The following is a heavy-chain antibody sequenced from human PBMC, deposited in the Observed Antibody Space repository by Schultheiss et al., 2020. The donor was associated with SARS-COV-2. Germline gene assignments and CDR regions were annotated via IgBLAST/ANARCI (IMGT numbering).Heavy chain of an antibody. CDR3: AREGIVVVPAAINDYYYGMDV. V-gene: IGHV3-21*01. CDR1: GFSFSSYS. J-gene: IGHJ6*02. Sequence: GGSLRLSCAASGFSFSSYSMNWVRQAPGKGLEWVSSISGSSTYIYHADSVKGRFTISRDNAKNSLYLQMNSLRAEDAAVYYCAREGIVVVPAAINDYYYGMDVWGQGTTVTVSS. D-gene: IGHD2-2*01. CDR2: ISGSSTYI.